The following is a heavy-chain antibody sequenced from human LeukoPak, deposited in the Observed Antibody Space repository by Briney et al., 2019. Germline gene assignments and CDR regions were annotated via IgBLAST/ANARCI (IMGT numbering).Heavy chain of an antibody. CDR1: GFTSSSYE. Sequence: PGGALRHSCAARGFTSSSYEMNWVRQARGKGLEWVSYISSRGSTIYCVDSVRGGFTMSRENTKKSQYLQMKRVRAGNTAVYYCARDSYCSGGSSLPFFDYWGRGTLVTVSA. J-gene: IGHJ4*02. CDR2: ISSRGSTI. V-gene: IGHV3-48*03. D-gene: IGHD2-15*01. CDR3: ARDSYCSGGSSLPFFDY.